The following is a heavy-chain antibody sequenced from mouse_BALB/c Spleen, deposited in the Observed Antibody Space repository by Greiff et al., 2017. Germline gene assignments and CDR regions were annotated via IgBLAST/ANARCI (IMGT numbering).Heavy chain of an antibody. J-gene: IGHJ2*01. CDR2: IDTSDSYT. D-gene: IGHD2-2*01. CDR1: GYTFTDYW. Sequence: QVQLQQPGAELVMPGASVKMSCKASGYTFTDYWMPWVKQRPGQGLEWIGAIDTSDSYTSYNQKFKGKATLTEDESSSTAYMQLSSLTSEDAAVYYGAREDGDDMDDWGQGTTVTVSS. CDR3: AREDGDDMDD. V-gene: IGHV1-69*01.